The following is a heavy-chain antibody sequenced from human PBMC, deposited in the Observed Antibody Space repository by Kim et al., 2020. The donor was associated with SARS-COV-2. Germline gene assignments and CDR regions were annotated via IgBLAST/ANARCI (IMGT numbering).Heavy chain of an antibody. J-gene: IGHJ6*02. Sequence: GGSLRLSCAASGFTFSSYWMSWVRQAPGKGLEWVANIKQDGSEKYYVDSVKGRFTISRDNAKNSLYLQMNSLRAEDTAVYYCARNAVWYQLPLYYYGMDVWGQGTTVTVSS. V-gene: IGHV3-7*01. CDR3: ARNAVWYQLPLYYYGMDV. D-gene: IGHD2-2*01. CDR2: IKQDGSEK. CDR1: GFTFSSYW.